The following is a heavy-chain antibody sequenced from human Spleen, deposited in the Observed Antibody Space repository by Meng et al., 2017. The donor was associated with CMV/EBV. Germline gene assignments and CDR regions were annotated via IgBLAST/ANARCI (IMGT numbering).Heavy chain of an antibody. V-gene: IGHV3-11*04. Sequence: GESLKISCTASGFTFGEHAVSWVRQAPGKGLDWVSYISSSGGTIYYADSVMGRFTISRDNAKNSLYLQMDSLRAEDTAVYYCARATLRLLEPWGQGTLVTVSS. J-gene: IGHJ1*01. CDR2: ISSSGGTI. CDR1: GFTFGEHA. D-gene: IGHD3-3*01. CDR3: ARATLRLLEP.